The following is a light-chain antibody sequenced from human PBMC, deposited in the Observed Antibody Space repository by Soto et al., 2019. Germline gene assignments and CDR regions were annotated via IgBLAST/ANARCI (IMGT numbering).Light chain of an antibody. CDR2: SNN. J-gene: IGLJ2*01. CDR3: AAWDDSLNGVV. Sequence: LTQPPSASGTPGQRVTISCSGSSSNIGSNTVNWYQQLPGTAPKLLIYSNNQRPSGVPDRFSGSKSGTSASLAISGLQSEDEADYYCAAWDDSLNGVVFGGGTKLTVL. CDR1: SSNIGSNT. V-gene: IGLV1-44*01.